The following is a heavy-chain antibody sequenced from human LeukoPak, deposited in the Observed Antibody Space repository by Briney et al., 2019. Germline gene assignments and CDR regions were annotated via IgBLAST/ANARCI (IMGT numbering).Heavy chain of an antibody. J-gene: IGHJ4*02. CDR3: ARLSVHDFWSGYYEAPDY. CDR1: GGSFSGYY. CDR2: INHSGST. D-gene: IGHD3-3*01. V-gene: IGHV4-34*01. Sequence: SETLSLTCAVYGGSFSGYYWSWIRQPPGKGLEWIGEINHSGSTNYNPSLKSRVTISVDTSKNQFSLKLSSVTAADTAVYYCARLSVHDFWSGYYEAPDYWGQGTLVTVSS.